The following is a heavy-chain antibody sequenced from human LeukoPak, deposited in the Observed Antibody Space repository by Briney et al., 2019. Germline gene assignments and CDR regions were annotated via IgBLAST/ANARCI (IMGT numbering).Heavy chain of an antibody. D-gene: IGHD5-18*01. CDR3: ARTCTLGYSYGD. J-gene: IGHJ4*02. Sequence: SETLSLTCTVSGGSISSYYWSWIRQPPGKGLEWIGYIYYSGSTNYNPSLKSRVTISVDTSKNQFSLKLSSVTAADTAVYYCARTCTLGYSYGDWGQGTLVTVSS. CDR2: IYYSGST. V-gene: IGHV4-59*08. CDR1: GGSISSYY.